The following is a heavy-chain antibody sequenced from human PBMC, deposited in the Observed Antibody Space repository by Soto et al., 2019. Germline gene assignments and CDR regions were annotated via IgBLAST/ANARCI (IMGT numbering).Heavy chain of an antibody. CDR2: IKQDGSEK. D-gene: IGHD5-12*01. CDR3: ARALATILYYYYGMDV. J-gene: IGHJ6*02. CDR1: GFTFSSYW. V-gene: IGHV3-7*01. Sequence: PGGSLRLSCAASGFTFSSYWMSWVRQAPGKGLEWVANIKQDGSEKYYVDSVKGRFTISRDNAKNSLYLQMNSLRAEDTAVYYCARALATILYYYYGMDVWGQGTTVTAP.